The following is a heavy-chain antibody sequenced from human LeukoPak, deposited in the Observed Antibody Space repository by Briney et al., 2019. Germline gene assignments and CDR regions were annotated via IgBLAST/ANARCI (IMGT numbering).Heavy chain of an antibody. Sequence: PETLSLTCAVSDYSISSDSYWGWLRKPPGKGLEWIGDIYHTGNTYYNPSLRSRLTISVDTSKNQFSLKVRSVTAADTAVYYCARSYSGWQGHNQWFDPWGQGTLVSVCS. J-gene: IGHJ5*02. CDR2: IYHTGNT. D-gene: IGHD6-19*01. CDR3: ARSYSGWQGHNQWFDP. V-gene: IGHV4-38-2*01. CDR1: DYSISSDSY.